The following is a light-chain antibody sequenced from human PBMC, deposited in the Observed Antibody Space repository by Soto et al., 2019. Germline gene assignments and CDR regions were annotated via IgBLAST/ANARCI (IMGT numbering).Light chain of an antibody. J-gene: IGLJ1*01. Sequence: QSVLTQPPSVSGAPGQRVTISCTGSSSNIGAGYDVHWYQQLPGTAPKLLIYGNSNRPSGVADRFSGSKSGTSASLAITGLQAEDEDDYYCQSYASSLSGSYVFGTGTKVTVL. CDR2: GNS. CDR3: QSYASSLSGSYV. CDR1: SSNIGAGYD. V-gene: IGLV1-40*01.